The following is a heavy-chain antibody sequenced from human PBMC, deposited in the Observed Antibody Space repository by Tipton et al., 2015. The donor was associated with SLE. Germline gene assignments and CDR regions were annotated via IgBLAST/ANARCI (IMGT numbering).Heavy chain of an antibody. J-gene: IGHJ4*02. CDR1: GFTFSLYA. CDR2: IYSGGSST. V-gene: IGHV3-23*03. Sequence: SLRLSCAASGFTFSLYAMTWVRQAPGKGLEWVSVIYSGGSSTYYADSVKGRFTISRDDSKNTLYLQMNSLRAEDTALYYCAKGSTSKRLYYLDYWGQGNLVTASS. D-gene: IGHD2-21*02. CDR3: AKGSTSKRLYYLDY.